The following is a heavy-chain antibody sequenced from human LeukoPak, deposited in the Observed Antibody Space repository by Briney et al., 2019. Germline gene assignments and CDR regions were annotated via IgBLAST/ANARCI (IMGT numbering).Heavy chain of an antibody. CDR1: GGSFSGYY. CDR2: INYSGST. J-gene: IGHJ4*02. D-gene: IGHD5-12*01. V-gene: IGHV4-34*01. CDR3: ARGRGYSGYDDRGIDY. Sequence: PSETLSLTCAVYGGSFSGYYWSWIRQPPGKGLEWIAEINYSGSTNYNPSLKNRVTIAVDTSKNQFSLKLSSVTAADTAVYYCARGRGYSGYDDRGIDYWGQGTLVTVSS.